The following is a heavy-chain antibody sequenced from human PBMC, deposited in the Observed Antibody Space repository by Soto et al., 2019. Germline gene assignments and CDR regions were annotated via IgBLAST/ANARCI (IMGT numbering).Heavy chain of an antibody. CDR1: GGSISSYY. V-gene: IGHV4-59*01. D-gene: IGHD6-19*01. Sequence: PSEILSLTCTVSGGSISSYYWSWIRQPPGKGLEWIGHIYYSGSTNYNPSLKSRVTISVDTSKNQFSLKLSSVTAADTANGWWSCFDYWGQGTLVTVSS. CDR3: SCFDY. CDR2: IYYSGST. J-gene: IGHJ4*02.